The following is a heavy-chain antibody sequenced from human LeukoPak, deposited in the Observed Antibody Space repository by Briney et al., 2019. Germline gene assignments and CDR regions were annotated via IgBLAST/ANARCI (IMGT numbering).Heavy chain of an antibody. CDR1: GYTFTGYA. J-gene: IGHJ4*02. V-gene: IGHV1-3*01. CDR3: ARLVGSGWSEPLGY. Sequence: ASVKVSCKASGYTFTGYAMHWVRQAPGQRLEWMGWINAGNGNTKYSQKFQGRVTITRDTSASTAYMELSSLRSEDTAVYYCARLVGSGWSEPLGYWGQGTLVTVSS. CDR2: INAGNGNT. D-gene: IGHD6-19*01.